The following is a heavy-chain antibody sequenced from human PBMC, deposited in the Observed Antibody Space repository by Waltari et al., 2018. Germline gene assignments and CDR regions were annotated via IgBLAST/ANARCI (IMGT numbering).Heavy chain of an antibody. CDR1: GCTVSSTY. CDR3: PSGQSVAAGPFAP. J-gene: IGHJ5*02. Sequence: EVQMVASGGGWVQPGGSLRVSCAASGCTVSSTYISGVRQAPGKWLCVVSVISSVCSQYSAAYVNRRFTISSHISKNPLYLQLNSLRSEDTAVYYCPSGQSVAAGPFAPWGQGTLVTVSS. CDR2: ISSVCSQ. D-gene: IGHD6-13*01. V-gene: IGHV3-53*04.